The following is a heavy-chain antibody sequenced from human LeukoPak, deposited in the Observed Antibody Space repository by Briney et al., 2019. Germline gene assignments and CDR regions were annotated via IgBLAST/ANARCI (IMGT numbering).Heavy chain of an antibody. D-gene: IGHD3-16*01. CDR1: GFPFSTSI. CDR2: TRTKASNYAT. V-gene: IGHV3-73*01. Sequence: GGSLRLPCAVSGFPFSTSIIHWVRQASGKGLEWVGRTRTKASNYATTYAASVSGRFTISRDESKNTAYLEMNVLKIEDTAIYYCTASGITSDAFDIWGQETMVTVSS. CDR3: TASGITSDAFDI. J-gene: IGHJ3*02.